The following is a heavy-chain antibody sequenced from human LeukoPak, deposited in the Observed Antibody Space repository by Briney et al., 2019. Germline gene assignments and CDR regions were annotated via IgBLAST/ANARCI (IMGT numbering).Heavy chain of an antibody. CDR3: ARSKIVVVPAATFDY. J-gene: IGHJ4*02. CDR2: IYPGDSDT. Sequence: GESLKISCKGSGYSFTSYWIGWVRQMPGKGLEWMGIIYPGDSDTRYSPSFQGQVTISADKSISTAYLQWSSLKASGTAMYYCARSKIVVVPAATFDYWGQGTLVTVSS. D-gene: IGHD2-2*01. CDR1: GYSFTSYW. V-gene: IGHV5-51*01.